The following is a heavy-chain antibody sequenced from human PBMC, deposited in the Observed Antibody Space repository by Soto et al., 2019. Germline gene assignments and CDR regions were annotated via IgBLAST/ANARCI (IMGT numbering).Heavy chain of an antibody. D-gene: IGHD3-3*01. J-gene: IGHJ6*02. CDR1: GFTFSSYA. CDR3: AKDSPYDFWSGPYYYYGMDV. Sequence: LRLSCAASGFTFSSYAMSWVRQAPGKGLEWVSAISGSGGSTYYADSVKGRFTIFRDNSKNTLYLQMNSLRAEDTAVYYCAKDSPYDFWSGPYYYYGMDVWGQGTTVTVSS. CDR2: ISGSGGST. V-gene: IGHV3-23*01.